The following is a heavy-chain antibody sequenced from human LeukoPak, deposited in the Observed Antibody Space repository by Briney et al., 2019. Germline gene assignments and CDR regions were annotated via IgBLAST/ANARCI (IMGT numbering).Heavy chain of an antibody. CDR2: ISGSGGST. CDR1: GFTFGSYA. CDR3: AKDMLLVGATNFDY. D-gene: IGHD1-26*01. J-gene: IGHJ4*02. Sequence: GGSLRLSCAASGFTFGSYAMSWVRQAPGKGLEWVSAISGSGGSTYYADSVKGRFTISRDNSKNTLCLQMNSLRAEDTAVYYCAKDMLLVGATNFDYWGQGTLVTVSS. V-gene: IGHV3-23*01.